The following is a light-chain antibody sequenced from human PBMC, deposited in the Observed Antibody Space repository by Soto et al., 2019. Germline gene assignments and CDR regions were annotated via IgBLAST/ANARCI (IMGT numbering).Light chain of an antibody. CDR1: QSISTT. CDR2: GAS. CDR3: QQYTDWPTT. Sequence: EIVMTQSPATLSVSPGEGATLSCRASQSISTTLAWYQQKPGQAPRLLIYGASTRATGIPVRFTGSGSGTEFTLIISSLQSEDLAVYYCQQYTDWPTTFGQGTKVDIK. J-gene: IGKJ1*01. V-gene: IGKV3-15*01.